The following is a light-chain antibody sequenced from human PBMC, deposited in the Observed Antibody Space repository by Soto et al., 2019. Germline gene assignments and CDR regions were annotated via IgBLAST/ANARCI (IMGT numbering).Light chain of an antibody. CDR2: EVS. CDR1: SSDIGRYNY. J-gene: IGLJ2*01. CDR3: TSYTTTSAVI. Sequence: QSALGQPASVSGSPGQSITISCTGTSSDIGRYNYVSWYQQHPGMAPQLLIYEVSDRPSGVSNRFSGSKSGNTASLTISGLQAEDEADYFCTSYTTTSAVIFGAGTKVTVL. V-gene: IGLV2-14*01.